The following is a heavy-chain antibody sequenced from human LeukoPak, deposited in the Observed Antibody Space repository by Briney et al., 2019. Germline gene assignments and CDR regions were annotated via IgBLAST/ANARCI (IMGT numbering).Heavy chain of an antibody. Sequence: PGGSLRLSCSASGFIFSPCAMHWVRQAPGKGLEYVSSISSEGKTTYYADSVKGRFTISRDNSKNTLYLQMSSLRPEDTAVYYCVKDRWVDHWGQGTLVTVSS. J-gene: IGHJ4*02. D-gene: IGHD6-13*01. CDR2: ISSEGKTT. CDR3: VKDRWVDH. V-gene: IGHV3-64D*06. CDR1: GFIFSPCA.